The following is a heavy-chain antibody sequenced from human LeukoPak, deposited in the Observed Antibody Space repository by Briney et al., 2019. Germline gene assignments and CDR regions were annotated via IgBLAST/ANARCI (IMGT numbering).Heavy chain of an antibody. CDR2: INWNGGST. Sequence: GGSLRLSCAAFGFTFDDYCMSWVRQAPGKGLEWVSGINWNGGSTGYADSVKGRFTISRDNAKSPPYLQMYSLGAWSTAMYPCTVVGDGTTGCYVSDYWGQGTLVTVSS. J-gene: IGHJ4*02. D-gene: IGHD2-2*01. V-gene: IGHV3-20*01. CDR1: GFTFDDYC. CDR3: TVVGDGTTGCYVSDY.